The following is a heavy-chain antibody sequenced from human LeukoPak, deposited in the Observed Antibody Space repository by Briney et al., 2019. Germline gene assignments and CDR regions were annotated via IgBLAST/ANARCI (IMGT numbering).Heavy chain of an antibody. CDR2: IYYSGNT. J-gene: IGHJ4*02. CDR3: ARDYGDYQFDY. Sequence: SETLPLTCTVSGGSISSSSYYWGWIRQPPGRGLEWIGNIYYSGNTYYNPSLKSRVTISADTSKNHFSLNLKSVTAADTAVYYCARDYGDYQFDYWGQGILVIVSS. V-gene: IGHV4-39*02. D-gene: IGHD4-17*01. CDR1: GGSISSSSYY.